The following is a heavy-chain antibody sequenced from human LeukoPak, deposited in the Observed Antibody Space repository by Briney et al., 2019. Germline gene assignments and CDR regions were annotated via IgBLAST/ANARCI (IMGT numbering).Heavy chain of an antibody. Sequence: SETLSLTCAVYGGSFSGYYWSWIRQPPGKGLEWIGEINHSGSTNYNPSLKSRVTMSVDTSKNQFSLKLSSVTAADTAVYYCARDALVTMVRGVKLWFDPWGQGTLVTVSS. J-gene: IGHJ5*02. D-gene: IGHD3-10*01. V-gene: IGHV4-34*01. CDR2: INHSGST. CDR3: ARDALVTMVRGVKLWFDP. CDR1: GGSFSGYY.